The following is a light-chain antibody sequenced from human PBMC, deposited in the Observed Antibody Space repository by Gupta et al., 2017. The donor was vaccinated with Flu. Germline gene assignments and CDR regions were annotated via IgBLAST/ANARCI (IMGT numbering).Light chain of an antibody. CDR1: QTISRH. CDR2: AAS. CDR3: QQSYSAPYT. J-gene: IGKJ2*01. Sequence: DIQMTQSPSSLSASVGDRVTITCRASQTISRHLNWYQQKPGKAPKLLIYAASSLQSGVPSRFSGSGSGTDFTLSITSLLPEDFATYYCQQSYSAPYTFGQGTKLDIK. V-gene: IGKV1-39*01.